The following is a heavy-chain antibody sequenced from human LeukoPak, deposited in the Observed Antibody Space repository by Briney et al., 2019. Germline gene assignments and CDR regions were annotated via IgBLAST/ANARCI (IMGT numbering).Heavy chain of an antibody. CDR1: GYTFTGYY. D-gene: IGHD6-13*01. J-gene: IGHJ4*02. CDR3: ARRYSSSYLFDY. V-gene: IGHV1-2*02. Sequence: ASVKVSCKASGYTFTGYYMHWVRQAPGQGLEWMGWINPNSGGTNYAQKFQGRVTMTRDTSISTAYMELSRLRSDDTAVYYCARRYSSSYLFDYWGQGTLVTVSS. CDR2: INPNSGGT.